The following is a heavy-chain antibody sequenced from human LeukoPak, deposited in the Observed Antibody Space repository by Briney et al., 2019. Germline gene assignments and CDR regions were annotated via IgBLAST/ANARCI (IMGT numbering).Heavy chain of an antibody. CDR3: ARGTELYYMDV. CDR1: GGSFSGYY. D-gene: IGHD1-26*01. Sequence: SETLSLTCAVYGGSFSGYYWSWIRQPPGKGLEWIGEINHSGSTNYNPSLKRRVTISVDTSKNQFSLKLSSVTAADTAVYYCARGTELYYMDVWGKGTTVTVSS. J-gene: IGHJ6*03. V-gene: IGHV4-34*01. CDR2: INHSGST.